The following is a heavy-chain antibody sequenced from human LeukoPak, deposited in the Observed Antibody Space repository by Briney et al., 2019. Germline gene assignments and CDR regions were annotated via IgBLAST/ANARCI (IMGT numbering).Heavy chain of an antibody. CDR1: RFTFNSYA. J-gene: IGHJ4*02. Sequence: GGSLRLSCAASRFTFNSYAMSWVRQAPGKGLEWVSVIGGSNGITFYVGSVKGRFAISRDNSKDTLYLQMNSLRAEDTAVYYCARNENSGWGYFDYWGQGTLVTVSS. CDR2: IGGSNGIT. CDR3: ARNENSGWGYFDY. D-gene: IGHD5-12*01. V-gene: IGHV3-23*01.